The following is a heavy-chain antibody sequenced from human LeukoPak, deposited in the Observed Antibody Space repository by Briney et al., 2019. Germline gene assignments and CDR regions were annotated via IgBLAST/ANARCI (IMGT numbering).Heavy chain of an antibody. D-gene: IGHD5-18*01. J-gene: IGHJ4*02. CDR3: ARGERGYSYGGAFDY. CDR2: INHSGST. CDR1: GGSFSGYY. Sequence: SETLSLTCAVYGGSFSGYYWSWIRQPPGKGLEWIGEINHSGSTNYNPSLKSRVTISVDTSKNQFSLKLSSVTAADTAVYYCARGERGYSYGGAFDYWGQGTLVTVSS. V-gene: IGHV4-34*01.